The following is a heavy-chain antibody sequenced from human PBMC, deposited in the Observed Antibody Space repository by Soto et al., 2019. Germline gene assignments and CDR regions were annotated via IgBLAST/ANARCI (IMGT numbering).Heavy chain of an antibody. D-gene: IGHD2-21*01. Sequence: SETLSLTCTVSGGSVSYNSYYWGWIRQPPGKGLEWVGGIFYTGTTYYNPSLKDRLSISVDTSKNSFSLNLTSVTAADTAVYFCARLVVVAPVANVWGQGALVTVSS. J-gene: IGHJ4*02. CDR2: IFYTGTT. CDR3: ARLVVVAPVANV. V-gene: IGHV4-39*01. CDR1: GGSVSYNSYY.